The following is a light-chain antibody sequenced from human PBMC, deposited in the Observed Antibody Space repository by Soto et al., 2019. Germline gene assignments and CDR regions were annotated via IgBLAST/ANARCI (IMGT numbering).Light chain of an antibody. J-gene: IGKJ2*01. V-gene: IGKV1-27*01. Sequence: DIQMTQSPSSLSASVGDRVTITCRASQGISNYLAWYQQKPGKVPKLLIYAASTLQPWGPSRFSGSGSGTDFTLTISCLQTEEVATDYWQKYNRAPYTFGQRTKLVIK. CDR2: AAS. CDR1: QGISNY. CDR3: QKYNRAPYT.